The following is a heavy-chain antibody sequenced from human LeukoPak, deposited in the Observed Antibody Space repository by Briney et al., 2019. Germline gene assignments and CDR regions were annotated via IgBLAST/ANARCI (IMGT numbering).Heavy chain of an antibody. CDR1: GGSISSGGYS. V-gene: IGHV4-30-2*01. CDR2: IYHSGST. J-gene: IGHJ5*02. Sequence: SETLSLTCAVSGGSISSGGYSWSWIRQPPGKGLEWIGYIYHSGSTYYNPSLKSRVTISVDRSKNQFSLKLSSVTPEDTALYYCTREQLNYFGPWGQGTLVTVSS. CDR3: TREQLNYFGP. D-gene: IGHD1-7*01.